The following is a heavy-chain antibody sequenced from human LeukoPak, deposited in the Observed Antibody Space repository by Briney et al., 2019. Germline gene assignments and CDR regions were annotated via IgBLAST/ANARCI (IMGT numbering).Heavy chain of an antibody. V-gene: IGHV1-18*01. CDR3: ARNDDFWSGYPGNWFDP. D-gene: IGHD3-3*01. CDR2: ISAYNGNT. J-gene: IGHJ5*02. CDR1: GYTFTSYG. Sequence: ASVKVSCKASGYTFTSYGISWVRQAPGQGLEWMGWISAYNGNTNYAQKLQGRVTMTTDTSTSTAYTELRSLRSDDTAVYYCARNDDFWSGYPGNWFDPWGQGTLVTVSS.